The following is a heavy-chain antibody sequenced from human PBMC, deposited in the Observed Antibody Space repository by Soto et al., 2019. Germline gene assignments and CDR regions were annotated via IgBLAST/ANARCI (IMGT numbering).Heavy chain of an antibody. Sequence: QVQLVESGGGVVQPGRSLRLSCAASGFTFSSYGMHWVRQAPGKGLEWVAVISYDGSNKYYADSVKGRFTISRDNSKNTLYLQMNSLRAEDTAVYYCAKDLESITMIVVGTLTHWGQGTLVTVSS. CDR2: ISYDGSNK. CDR3: AKDLESITMIVVGTLTH. J-gene: IGHJ4*02. D-gene: IGHD3-22*01. CDR1: GFTFSSYG. V-gene: IGHV3-30*18.